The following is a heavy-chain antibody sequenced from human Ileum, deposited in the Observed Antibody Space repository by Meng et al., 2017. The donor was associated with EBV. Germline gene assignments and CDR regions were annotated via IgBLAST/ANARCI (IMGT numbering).Heavy chain of an antibody. CDR3: ARDQGLTNDY. CDR1: GFKFRSFG. J-gene: IGHJ4*02. CDR2: IWYEGSNK. V-gene: IGHV3-33*01. Sequence: VQSWGCGGGTYQPRRLVRLVCVPFGFKFRSFGMRVVRQAPGKVLEWVAVIWYEGSNKFYADSVKGRFTISRDNSKNTLYLQMNSLRPEDTAVYYCARDQGLTNDYWGQGTLVTVSS. D-gene: IGHD2-8*01.